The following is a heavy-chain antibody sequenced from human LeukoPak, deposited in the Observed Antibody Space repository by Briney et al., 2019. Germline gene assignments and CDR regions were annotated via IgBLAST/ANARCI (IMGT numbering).Heavy chain of an antibody. CDR1: GYTFTSYD. V-gene: IGHV1-8*03. J-gene: IGHJ6*03. CDR2: MNPNSSNT. D-gene: IGHD3-3*01. Sequence: ASVKVSCKASGYTFTSYDINWVRQATGQGLEWMGWMNPNSSNTGYAQKFQGRVTITRNTSISTAYMELSSLRSEDTAVYYCARVSVVRFLEWLHYYMDVWGKGTTVTVSS. CDR3: ARVSVVRFLEWLHYYMDV.